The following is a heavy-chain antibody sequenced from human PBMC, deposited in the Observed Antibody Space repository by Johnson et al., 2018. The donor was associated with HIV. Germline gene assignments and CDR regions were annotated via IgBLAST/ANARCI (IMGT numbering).Heavy chain of an antibody. Sequence: QVQLVESGGGLVEPGGSLRLSCAASGFTFSSYAMHWVRQAPGKGLEWVAVISYDGSNKYYADSVKGRFTISRDNSKNTLYLQMNSLRAEDTAVYYCARIGLPYYYGSGSYSHDAFDIWGQGTMVTVSS. J-gene: IGHJ3*02. CDR2: ISYDGSNK. D-gene: IGHD3-10*01. V-gene: IGHV3-30*14. CDR3: ARIGLPYYYGSGSYSHDAFDI. CDR1: GFTFSSYA.